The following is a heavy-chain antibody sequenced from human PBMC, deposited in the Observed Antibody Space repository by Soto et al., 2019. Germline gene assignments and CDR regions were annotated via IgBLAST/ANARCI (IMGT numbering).Heavy chain of an antibody. CDR1: GGSISSGGYY. J-gene: IGHJ6*03. D-gene: IGHD3-3*01. V-gene: IGHV4-31*03. Sequence: PSETLSLTCTVSGGSISSGGYYWSWIRQHPGKGLEWIGYIYYSGSTYYNPSLKSRVTISVDTSKNQFSLKLSSVTAADTAVYYCARDRSDDFWSGLPYSQYYYMDVWGKGTTVTVSS. CDR2: IYYSGST. CDR3: ARDRSDDFWSGLPYSQYYYMDV.